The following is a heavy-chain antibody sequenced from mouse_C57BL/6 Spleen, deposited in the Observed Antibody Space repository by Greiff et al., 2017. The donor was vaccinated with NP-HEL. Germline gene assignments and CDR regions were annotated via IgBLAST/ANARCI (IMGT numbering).Heavy chain of an antibody. V-gene: IGHV7-3*01. J-gene: IGHJ3*01. D-gene: IGHD1-1*01. CDR2: IRNKANGYTT. CDR1: GFTFTDYY. CDR3: ARDATGPFAY. Sequence: DVMLVESGGGLVQPGGSLSLSCAASGFTFTDYYMSWVRQPPGKALEWLGFIRNKANGYTTEYSASVKGRFTISRDNSQIILYLQMNALRAEDSATYYCARDATGPFAYWGQGTLVTVSA.